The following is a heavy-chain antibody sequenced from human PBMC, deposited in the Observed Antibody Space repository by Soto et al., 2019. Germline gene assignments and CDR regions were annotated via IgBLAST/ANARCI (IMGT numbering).Heavy chain of an antibody. D-gene: IGHD1-26*01. CDR1: GFTFGSYA. J-gene: IGHJ4*02. CDR2: LTGSGAST. V-gene: IGHV3-23*01. CDR3: AQDFGGRRPFHY. Sequence: EVQLLESGGGLVQPGGSLIISCAASGFTFGSYAMTWVRQAPGKGLEWVSALTGSGASTYYADSVRSRFIISRDNSKNTLYLQMYSLRAEDTAVYYCAQDFGGRRPFHYWGQGTLVTVSS.